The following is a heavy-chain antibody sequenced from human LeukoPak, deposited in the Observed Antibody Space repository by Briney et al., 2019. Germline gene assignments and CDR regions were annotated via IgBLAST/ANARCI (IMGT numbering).Heavy chain of an antibody. CDR1: GFTFSSYW. J-gene: IGHJ4*02. Sequence: GGSLRLSCAASGFTFSSYWMHWVRQAPGKGLVWVSRINSDGSSTSYADSVKGRFTISRDNAKNTLYLLMNSLRAEDTAVYYCARCYYDSSGPGGIFDYWGQGTLVTVSS. D-gene: IGHD3-22*01. CDR2: INSDGSST. CDR3: ARCYYDSSGPGGIFDY. V-gene: IGHV3-74*01.